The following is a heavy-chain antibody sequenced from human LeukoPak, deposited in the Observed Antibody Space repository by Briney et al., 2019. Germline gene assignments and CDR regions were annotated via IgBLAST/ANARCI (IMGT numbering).Heavy chain of an antibody. J-gene: IGHJ5*02. V-gene: IGHV4-34*01. CDR2: INHSGST. D-gene: IGHD4-11*01. CDR3: ARGTTVTTFGWFDP. CDR1: GGSFSGYY. Sequence: NPSETLSLTCAVYGGSFSGYYWSWIRQPPGKGLEWIGEINHSGSTNYNPSLKSRATISVDTSKNQFSLKLSSVTAADTAVYYCARGTTVTTFGWFDPWGQGTLVTVSS.